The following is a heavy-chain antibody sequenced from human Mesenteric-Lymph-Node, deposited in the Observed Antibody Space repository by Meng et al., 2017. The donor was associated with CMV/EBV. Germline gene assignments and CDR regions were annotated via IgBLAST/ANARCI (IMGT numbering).Heavy chain of an antibody. J-gene: IGHJ6*02. Sequence: GGSLRISCAASGFTFNNHAMSWVRQAPGKGLEWVSGVSGSGGGTEYADSVKGRFTISRDNSKNTLYLQMSSLRVEDTAIYYCAKEFYDFWTDYYYYGLDVWGQGTTVTVSS. V-gene: IGHV3-23*01. CDR1: GFTFNNHA. D-gene: IGHD3-3*01. CDR2: VSGSGGGT. CDR3: AKEFYDFWTDYYYYGLDV.